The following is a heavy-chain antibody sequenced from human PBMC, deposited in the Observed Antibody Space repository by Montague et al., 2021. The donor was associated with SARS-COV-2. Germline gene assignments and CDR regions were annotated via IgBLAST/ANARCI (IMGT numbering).Heavy chain of an antibody. Sequence: SLRLSCAASGFIFSSYEMNWVRQAPGKGLEWVSYNSSSGSTIYYSDSVKGRFTISRDNAKNSLYLQMNRLRAEDTAVYYCAREGVGLDYYDSSGYNDYWGQGTLVTVSS. V-gene: IGHV3-48*03. CDR2: NSSSGSTI. D-gene: IGHD3-22*01. J-gene: IGHJ4*02. CDR1: GFIFSSYE. CDR3: AREGVGLDYYDSSGYNDY.